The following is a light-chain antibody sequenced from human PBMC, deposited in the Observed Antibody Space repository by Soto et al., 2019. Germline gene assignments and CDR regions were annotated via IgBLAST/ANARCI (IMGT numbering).Light chain of an antibody. CDR1: SADIGAFNY. J-gene: IGLJ2*01. Sequence: QSALTQPASVSGSPGQSITISCAGTSADIGAFNYVSWYQHHPGKDPKLLIYDVSDRPSGVSTRFSASKSANTASLTISGLQADDEGDYYCSSYSTTSALVFGGGTKLTVL. CDR2: DVS. V-gene: IGLV2-14*03. CDR3: SSYSTTSALV.